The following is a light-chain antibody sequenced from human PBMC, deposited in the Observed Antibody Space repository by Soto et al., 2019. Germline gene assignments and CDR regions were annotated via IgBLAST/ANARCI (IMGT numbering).Light chain of an antibody. J-gene: IGKJ1*01. Sequence: EIVMTQSPATLSVSPGERATLSCRASQSVSSNLAWYQQKPGQAPRLLIYGAATRAAGIPDRFSGGGSGTEFTLTITSLQSEDFAVYYCQHYNNWPPWKFGHGTQVEIK. V-gene: IGKV3-15*01. CDR2: GAA. CDR1: QSVSSN. CDR3: QHYNNWPPWK.